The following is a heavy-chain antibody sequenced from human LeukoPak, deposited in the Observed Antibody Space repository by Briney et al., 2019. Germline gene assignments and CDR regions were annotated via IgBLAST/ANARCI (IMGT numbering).Heavy chain of an antibody. V-gene: IGHV3-23*01. D-gene: IGHD6-13*01. CDR1: GFTFSSYA. CDR2: ISGSGGST. CDR3: AKVESRSIAAAGRY. Sequence: GRSLRLSCAASGFTFSSYAMSWVRQAPGKGLEWVSAISGSGGSTYYADSVKGRFTISRDNSKNTLYLQMNSLRAEDTAVYYCAKVESRSIAAAGRYWGQGTLVTVSS. J-gene: IGHJ4*02.